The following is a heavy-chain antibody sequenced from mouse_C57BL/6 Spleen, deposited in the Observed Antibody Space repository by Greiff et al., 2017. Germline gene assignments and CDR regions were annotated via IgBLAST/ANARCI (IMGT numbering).Heavy chain of an antibody. CDR2: IYPGDGDT. Sequence: QVQLQQSGAELVKPGASVKISCKASGYAFSSYWMNWVKQRPGKGLEWIGQIYPGDGDTNYNGKFKGKATLTADKSSSTAYMQLSSLTSEDSAVYFCARNWDVKNCDYWGQGTTLTVSS. V-gene: IGHV1-80*01. J-gene: IGHJ2*01. D-gene: IGHD4-1*01. CDR3: ARNWDVKNCDY. CDR1: GYAFSSYW.